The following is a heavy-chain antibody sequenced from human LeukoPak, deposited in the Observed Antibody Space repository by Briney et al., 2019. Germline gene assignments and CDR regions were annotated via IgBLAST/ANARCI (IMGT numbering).Heavy chain of an antibody. D-gene: IGHD5-12*01. CDR3: ARDRVDMRYFDY. CDR2: INPRGGST. Sequence: ASVKVSCKASGYTFTSYYMHWVRQAPGQGLEWMGIINPRGGSTSYAQKFQGRVTMTRDTSTSTVYMELSSLRSEDTAVYYCARDRVDMRYFDYWGQGTLVTVSS. V-gene: IGHV1-46*01. J-gene: IGHJ4*02. CDR1: GYTFTSYY.